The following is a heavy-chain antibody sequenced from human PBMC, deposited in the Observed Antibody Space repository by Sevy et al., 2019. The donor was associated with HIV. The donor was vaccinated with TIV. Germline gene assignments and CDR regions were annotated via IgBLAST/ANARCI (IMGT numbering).Heavy chain of an antibody. CDR1: GFTFSSYG. CDR3: AKDSSGGSWHHSVEY. Sequence: GGSLRLSCAASGFTFSSYGMHWVRQAPGKGLEWVAFIRYDVSYEYYADSVKGRFTISRDNSKNTLYLQMNSLRAEDTAVYYSAKDSSGGSWHHSVEYWGQGTLVTVSS. CDR2: IRYDVSYE. J-gene: IGHJ4*02. D-gene: IGHD6-13*01. V-gene: IGHV3-30*02.